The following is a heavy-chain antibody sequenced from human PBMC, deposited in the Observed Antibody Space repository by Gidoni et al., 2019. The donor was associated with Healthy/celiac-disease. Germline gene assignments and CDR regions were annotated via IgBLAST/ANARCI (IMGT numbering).Heavy chain of an antibody. V-gene: IGHV3-48*02. CDR2: ISSSSRTI. D-gene: IGHD2-21*02. CDR3: ARDTVGDIVVVTASDY. Sequence: EVQLVASGGGLLQTGGSLGLSCAASGFPFSSYSMNWGRQAPGKGLGWVSYISSSSRTIYSSDSVKGRFTIARDNAKNSLYLQMNSLRDEDTAVYYWARDTVGDIVVVTASDYWGQGTLVTVSS. J-gene: IGHJ4*02. CDR1: GFPFSSYS.